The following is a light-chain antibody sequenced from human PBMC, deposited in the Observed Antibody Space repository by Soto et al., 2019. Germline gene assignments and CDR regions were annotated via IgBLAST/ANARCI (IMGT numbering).Light chain of an antibody. J-gene: IGKJ4*01. CDR3: QQRGNWPLT. CDR1: QSVSIY. V-gene: IGKV3-11*01. Sequence: EIVLTQSPATLSLSPGDRATLSCRASQSVSIYLAWYQQKPGQAPRLLIYDASNRATGIPTRFSGSGSGTDFTLTISTLEPEDFAVYYCQQRGNWPLTFGGGTKVEIK. CDR2: DAS.